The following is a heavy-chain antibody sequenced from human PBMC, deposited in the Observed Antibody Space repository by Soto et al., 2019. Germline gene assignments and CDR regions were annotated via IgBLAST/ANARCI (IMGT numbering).Heavy chain of an antibody. Sequence: GGSLRLSCAASGFTFSGSAMHWVRQASGKGLEWVGRIRDKANSYATAYTASVKGRFTISRDDSKNTAYLQMNSLKTEDTAVYYCASHCSGGSCYPGYVYFDYWGQGTLVTVSS. CDR2: IRDKANSYAT. D-gene: IGHD2-15*01. CDR1: GFTFSGSA. J-gene: IGHJ4*02. V-gene: IGHV3-73*01. CDR3: ASHCSGGSCYPGYVYFDY.